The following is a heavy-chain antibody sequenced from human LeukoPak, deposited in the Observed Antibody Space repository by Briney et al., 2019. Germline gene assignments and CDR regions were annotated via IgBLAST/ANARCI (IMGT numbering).Heavy chain of an antibody. CDR3: ARSPSWGVVVPAAMEADY. D-gene: IGHD2-2*01. Sequence: GESLKISCKGSGYSLTSYWIGWVRQMPGKGLEWMGIIYPGDPDTRYSPSFQGQVTISADKSISTAYLQWSSLKASDTAMYYCARSPSWGVVVPAAMEADYWGQGTLVTVSS. CDR2: IYPGDPDT. CDR1: GYSLTSYW. V-gene: IGHV5-51*01. J-gene: IGHJ4*02.